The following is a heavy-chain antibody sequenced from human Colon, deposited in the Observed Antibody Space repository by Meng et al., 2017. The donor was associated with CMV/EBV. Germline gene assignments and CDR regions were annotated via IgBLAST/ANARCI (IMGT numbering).Heavy chain of an antibody. CDR3: VRGGYSGTQTGGVQEY. D-gene: IGHD5-12*01. V-gene: IGHV4-4*07. Sequence: QAQLQAAGPGLVKPSETLSPTWTVSGGFISTYYWSWIRQPAGEGLEWLGRISTNRNTDYNPSLNSRATIWLDTSNNQFSLKLTSVTAADTAVYYCVRGGYSGTQTGGVQEYWGQGTLVTVSS. CDR1: GGFISTYY. J-gene: IGHJ4*02. CDR2: ISTNRNT.